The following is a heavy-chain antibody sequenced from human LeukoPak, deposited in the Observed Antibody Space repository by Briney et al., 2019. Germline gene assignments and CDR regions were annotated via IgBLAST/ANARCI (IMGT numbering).Heavy chain of an antibody. V-gene: IGHV3-43*01. J-gene: IGHJ4*02. D-gene: IGHD3-10*02. CDR3: AKESDTMFFDY. Sequence: GWSQRLSCATSGFNFDRDIIHWGRQAPGKGLERVSLAGWAGGTTYYSDSVRGRFTISRDSGKNSVYLQMNSLTTDDTAFYFSAKESDTMFFDYWGQGALVTVSS. CDR2: AGWAGGTT. CDR1: GFNFDRDI.